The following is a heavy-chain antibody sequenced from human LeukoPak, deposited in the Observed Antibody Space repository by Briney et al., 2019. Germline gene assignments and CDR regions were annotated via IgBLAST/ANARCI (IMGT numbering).Heavy chain of an antibody. CDR3: ALYYYDSSGYYYVYY. CDR2: IKQDGSEK. CDR1: GFTFSSYW. Sequence: GGSLRLSCAASGFTFSSYWMSWVRQAPGKGLEWVANIKQDGSEKYYVDSVKGRFTISRDNAKNSLYLQMNSLRAEDTAVYYCALYYYDSSGYYYVYYWGQGTLVTVSS. D-gene: IGHD3-22*01. V-gene: IGHV3-7*03. J-gene: IGHJ4*02.